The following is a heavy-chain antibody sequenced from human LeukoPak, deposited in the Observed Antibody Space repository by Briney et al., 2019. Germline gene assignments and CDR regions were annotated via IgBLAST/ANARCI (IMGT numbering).Heavy chain of an antibody. V-gene: IGHV1-69*13. CDR1: GGTFSSYA. CDR3: ARDAPSVAAAGTPNYWFDP. Sequence: ASVKVSCKASGGTFSSYAISWVRQAPGQGLEWRGGIIPIFGTANYARKFQGRVTITADGSTSTAYMELSSLRSEDTAVYYCARDAPSVAAAGTPNYWFDPWGQGTLVTVSS. D-gene: IGHD6-13*01. J-gene: IGHJ5*02. CDR2: IIPIFGTA.